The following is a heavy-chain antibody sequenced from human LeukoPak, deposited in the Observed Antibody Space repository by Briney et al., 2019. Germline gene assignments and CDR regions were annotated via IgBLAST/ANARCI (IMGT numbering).Heavy chain of an antibody. D-gene: IGHD6-19*01. J-gene: IGHJ4*02. CDR1: GYSFTTYW. CDR2: IYPGDSDT. Sequence: ASVKVSCKGSGYSFTTYWIGWVRQMPGKGLEWMGIIYPGDSDTRYSPSFQGQVTISADKSVSTAYLQWSSLKGSDTAMYYCARRGSGWYVDYWGQGTLATVSS. V-gene: IGHV5-51*01. CDR3: ARRGSGWYVDY.